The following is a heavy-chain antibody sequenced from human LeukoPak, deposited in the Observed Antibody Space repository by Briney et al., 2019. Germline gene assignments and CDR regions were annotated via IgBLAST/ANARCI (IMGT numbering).Heavy chain of an antibody. D-gene: IGHD6-13*01. CDR2: ISSSGSTI. V-gene: IGHV3-48*04. CDR1: GFTFSSHW. CDR3: ARARRDRSWYIDDC. Sequence: GGSLRLSCAASGFTFSSHWMYWVRQAPGKGLEWVSYISSSGSTIYYADSVKGRFTISRDNAKNSLYLQMNSLRAEDTAVYYCARARRDRSWYIDDCWGQGTLVTVSS. J-gene: IGHJ4*02.